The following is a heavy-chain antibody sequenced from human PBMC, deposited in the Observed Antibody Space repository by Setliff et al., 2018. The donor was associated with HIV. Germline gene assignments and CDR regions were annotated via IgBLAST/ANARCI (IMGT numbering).Heavy chain of an antibody. V-gene: IGHV3-21*01. D-gene: IGHD1-1*01. CDR3: ARVTSGTTAGDY. Sequence: GGSLRLSCAASGFTFSSYDMHWVRQATGKGLEWVSSITSSGRYIYYADSVKGRFTISKDNAQNSLFLQMNSLRAEDTAVYYCARVTSGTTAGDYWGQGTLVTVSS. CDR2: ITSSGRYI. CDR1: GFTFSSYD. J-gene: IGHJ4*02.